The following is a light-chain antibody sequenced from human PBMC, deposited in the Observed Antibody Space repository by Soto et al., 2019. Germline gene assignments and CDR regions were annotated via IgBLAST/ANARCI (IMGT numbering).Light chain of an antibody. V-gene: IGKV4-1*01. CDR1: QTVVYSTSDKTY. J-gene: IGKJ2*01. CDR2: WAS. Sequence: DIVMTQSKDSLAVALGESATIKCKSSQTVVYSTSDKTYFAWYQQKPGQPPKLLIYWASTRESGVPDRFSGSESGTDFTRTDSSVEAYYVAVYYCQHYYATPYTFGQGTKLVIK. CDR3: QHYYATPYT.